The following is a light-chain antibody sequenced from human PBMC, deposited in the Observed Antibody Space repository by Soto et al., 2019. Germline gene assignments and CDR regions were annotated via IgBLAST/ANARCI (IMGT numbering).Light chain of an antibody. CDR3: QQSSNIPYT. Sequence: DIQMTQSPSSLSASVGDRVTITCRASQTISSYLNWYQQNPGEAPKLLIYAASTLQSGVPSRFSGSGSGTDFTLTISSLQPEDFATYYCQQSSNIPYTFGQGTKLEMK. J-gene: IGKJ2*01. CDR1: QTISSY. V-gene: IGKV1-39*01. CDR2: AAS.